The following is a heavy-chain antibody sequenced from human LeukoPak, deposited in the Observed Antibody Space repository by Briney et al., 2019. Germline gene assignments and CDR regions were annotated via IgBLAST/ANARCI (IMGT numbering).Heavy chain of an antibody. CDR1: GFTFSSYE. Sequence: GGSLRLSCAASGFTFSSYEMNWVRQAPGKGLEWVSYISSSGSTIYYADSVKGRFTISRDNAKNSLYLQMNSLRAEDTAVYYCARDQNCSGGCCYSGWIGYWGQGTLVTVSS. J-gene: IGHJ4*02. CDR3: ARDQNCSGGCCYSGWIGY. D-gene: IGHD2-15*01. V-gene: IGHV3-48*03. CDR2: ISSSGSTI.